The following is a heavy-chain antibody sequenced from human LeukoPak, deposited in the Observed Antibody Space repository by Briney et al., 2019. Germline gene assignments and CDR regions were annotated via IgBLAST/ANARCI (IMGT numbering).Heavy chain of an antibody. Sequence: GGSLRLSCAASGFTFNNYGMHWVRQAPGGGLEWVALIWYDGTNEKYADSVKGRFTISRDNSKNTMYLQMNSLRAEDTAVYYCARRGTPNAFDLWGQGTMVTVSS. J-gene: IGHJ3*01. CDR1: GFTFNNYG. V-gene: IGHV3-33*01. D-gene: IGHD3-16*01. CDR3: ARRGTPNAFDL. CDR2: IWYDGTNE.